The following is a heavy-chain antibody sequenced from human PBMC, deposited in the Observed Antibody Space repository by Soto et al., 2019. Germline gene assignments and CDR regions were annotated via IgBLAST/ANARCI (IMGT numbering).Heavy chain of an antibody. V-gene: IGHV3-48*02. J-gene: IGHJ6*02. CDR2: ISSSGDAI. D-gene: IGHD6-13*01. CDR1: GFIFSDYT. CDR3: ARDHGGSTWFVGVYYFFGMDV. Sequence: EVQLVESGGDLVQPGGSLRLSCAASGFIFSDYTMTWVRQAPGRGLEFVSHISSSGDAIFYAESVKGRFTVSRDNAKNSLYLQMNSLRDEATAVYFCARDHGGSTWFVGVYYFFGMDVWGQGTAVTVSS.